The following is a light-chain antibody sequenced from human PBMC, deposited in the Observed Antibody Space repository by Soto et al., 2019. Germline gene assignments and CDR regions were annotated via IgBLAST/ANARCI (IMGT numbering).Light chain of an antibody. CDR1: RDDVGLYNY. CDR2: EVS. V-gene: IGLV2-14*01. Sequence: QSALTQPASVSASPGQSITISCTGTRDDVGLYNYVSWYQRHPGKAPKLIVFEVSDRPSGVSARFSGSKSGNTASLTIYGLQADDEAEYFCISYKTDDTFLFGTGTKVTVL. CDR3: ISYKTDDTFL. J-gene: IGLJ1*01.